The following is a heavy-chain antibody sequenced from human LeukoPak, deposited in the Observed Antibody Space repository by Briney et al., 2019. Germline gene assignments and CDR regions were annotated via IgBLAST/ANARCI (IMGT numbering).Heavy chain of an antibody. CDR2: INPNSGGT. J-gene: IGHJ4*02. CDR1: GYTFTGYY. CDR3: ARVLGSGRYSSSWYYFDY. Sequence: GASVKVSCKASGYTFTGYYMHWVRQAPGQGLEWMGWINPNSGGTNYAQKFQGRVTMTRDTSISTAYMELSRLRSDDTAVYYCARVLGSGRYSSSWYYFDYWGQGTLVTVSS. V-gene: IGHV1-2*02. D-gene: IGHD6-13*01.